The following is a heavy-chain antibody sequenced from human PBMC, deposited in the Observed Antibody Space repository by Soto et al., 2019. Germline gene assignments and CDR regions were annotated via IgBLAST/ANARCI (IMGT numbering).Heavy chain of an antibody. V-gene: IGHV3-66*01. CDR3: AGDSTDGDFVDAFDV. CDR2: IYSGGTT. CDR1: GFSVSINY. J-gene: IGHJ3*01. Sequence: ELQLVESGGGLVQPGGSLRLSCAASGFSVSINYVNWVRQAPGKGLEWVSVIYSGGTTHYADSVKGRSTISRDTSKNTLYLQMNSLRVEDTAVYYCAGDSTDGDFVDAFDVWGQGTMVTVSS. D-gene: IGHD4-17*01.